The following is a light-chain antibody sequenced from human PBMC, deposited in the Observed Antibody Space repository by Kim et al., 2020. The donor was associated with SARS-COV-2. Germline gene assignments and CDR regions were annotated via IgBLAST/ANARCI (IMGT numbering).Light chain of an antibody. V-gene: IGKV1-39*01. CDR1: QIITGY. CDR2: AAS. CDR3: QQTYSSPQT. J-gene: IGKJ2*01. Sequence: DIQVTQSPSSLSASVGDRVTITCRASQIITGYLNWYQQKPGKAPTLIYAASCLQRGVPSRFSGSESGTLFSLTIISLQPGDFVSYFCQQTYSSPQTFGRGNELEIK.